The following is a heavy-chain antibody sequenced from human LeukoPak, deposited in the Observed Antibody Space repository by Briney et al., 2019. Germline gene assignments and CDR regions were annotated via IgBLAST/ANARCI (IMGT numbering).Heavy chain of an antibody. Sequence: ASVKVSCKVSGYTLTELSMHWVRQAPGKGLEWMGGFDPEDGETIYAQKFQGRVTMTEDTSTDTAYMELSSLRSEDTAVYYCAREVVTPPRLFNWFDPWGQGTLVTVSS. CDR2: FDPEDGET. CDR1: GYTLTELS. CDR3: AREVVTPPRLFNWFDP. D-gene: IGHD4-23*01. J-gene: IGHJ5*02. V-gene: IGHV1-24*01.